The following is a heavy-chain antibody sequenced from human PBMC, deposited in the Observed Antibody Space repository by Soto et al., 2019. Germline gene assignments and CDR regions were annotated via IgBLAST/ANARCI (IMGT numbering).Heavy chain of an antibody. CDR2: IIPIFGTA. CDR3: AREGRNYDILTGYYINAFDY. D-gene: IGHD3-9*01. V-gene: IGHV1-69*13. CDR1: GGTFSSYA. Sequence: ASVKVSCKASGGTFSSYAISWVRQAPGQGLEWMGGIIPIFGTANYAQKFQGRVTITADESTSTAYMELSSLRSEDTAVYYCAREGRNYDILTGYYINAFDYWGQGTLVTVSS. J-gene: IGHJ4*02.